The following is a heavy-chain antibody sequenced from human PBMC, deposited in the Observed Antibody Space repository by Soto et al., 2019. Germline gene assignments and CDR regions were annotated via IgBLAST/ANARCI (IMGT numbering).Heavy chain of an antibody. CDR3: VKGSVWTYLDF. V-gene: IGHV3-23*01. D-gene: IGHD2-21*01. CDR2: ISGSAGVA. J-gene: IGHJ4*02. CDR1: GFLISANA. Sequence: GGSLRLSCAASGFLISANAMSWVRQAPGGGLEWVSTISGSAGVAFYADSVRGRFIISRDISKNTIYLQLSTLRADDMARYYCVKGSVWTYLDFWGQGTRVTVSS.